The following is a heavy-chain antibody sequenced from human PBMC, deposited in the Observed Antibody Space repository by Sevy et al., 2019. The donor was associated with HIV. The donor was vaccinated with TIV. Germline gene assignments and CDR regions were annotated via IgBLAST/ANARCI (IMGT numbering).Heavy chain of an antibody. Sequence: ASVKVSCKASGYTFTSYYMHWVRQAPGQGLEWMGWINPNSGGTNYAQRFQGRVTMTRDTSISTAYMELSRLRSDDTAVYYCARDVESSSWDKTFDYWGQGTLVTVSS. CDR1: GYTFTSYY. J-gene: IGHJ4*02. V-gene: IGHV1-2*02. CDR2: INPNSGGT. D-gene: IGHD6-13*01. CDR3: ARDVESSSWDKTFDY.